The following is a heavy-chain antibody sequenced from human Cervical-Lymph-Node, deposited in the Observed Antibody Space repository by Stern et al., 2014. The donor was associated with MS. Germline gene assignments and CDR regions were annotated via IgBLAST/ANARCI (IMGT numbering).Heavy chain of an antibody. J-gene: IGHJ4*02. Sequence: VQLLESGAEVKKPGASVKVSCKASGYSFTHLYMHWVRQAPGHGLERMGWVNPNPGDTHFARNFQGRLTLTRDTSINTAYMEVSRLTSDDTAVYYCAAESADYVSKALDYWGQGTLVTVSS. V-gene: IGHV1-2*02. CDR3: AAESADYVSKALDY. D-gene: IGHD4-17*01. CDR2: VNPNPGDT. CDR1: GYSFTHLY.